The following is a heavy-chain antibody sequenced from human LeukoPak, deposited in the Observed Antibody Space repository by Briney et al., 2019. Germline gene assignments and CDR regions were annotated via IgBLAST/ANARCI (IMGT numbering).Heavy chain of an antibody. CDR2: ISSSSSYI. CDR3: LIAAAGTGYFQH. J-gene: IGHJ1*01. Sequence: NLGGSLRLSCAASGFTFSSYSMNWVRQAPGKGLEWVSSISSSSSYIYYADSVKGRFTISRDNAKNSLYLQMNSLRAEDTAVYYCLIAAAGTGYFQHWGQGTLVTVSS. D-gene: IGHD6-13*01. CDR1: GFTFSSYS. V-gene: IGHV3-21*01.